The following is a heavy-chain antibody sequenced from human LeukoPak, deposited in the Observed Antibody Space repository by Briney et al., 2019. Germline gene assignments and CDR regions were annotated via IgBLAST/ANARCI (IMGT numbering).Heavy chain of an antibody. CDR2: IYYSGST. V-gene: IGHV4-59*01. Sequence: SETLSLTCAVYGGSFSGYYWSWVRQPPGKGLEWIGYIYYSGSTNYNPSLKSRVTISVDTSKNQFSLKLSSVTAADTAVYYCAREGGGSAAFDYWGQGTLVTVSS. CDR3: AREGGGSAAFDY. J-gene: IGHJ4*02. D-gene: IGHD5-12*01. CDR1: GGSFSGYY.